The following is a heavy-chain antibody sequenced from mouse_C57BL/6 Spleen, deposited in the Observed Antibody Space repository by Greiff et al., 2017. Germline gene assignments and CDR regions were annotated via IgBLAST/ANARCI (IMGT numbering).Heavy chain of an antibody. CDR2: ISDGGSYT. V-gene: IGHV5-4*01. Sequence: EVQLVESGGGLVKPGGSLKLSCAASGFTFSSYAMSWVRQTPEKRLEWVATISDGGSYTYYPDNVKGRFTISRDNAKNNLYLQMSHLKSEDTAMYYCARDRLRRTVDAMDYWGQGTSVTVSS. CDR1: GFTFSSYA. CDR3: ARDRLRRTVDAMDY. J-gene: IGHJ4*01. D-gene: IGHD2-2*01.